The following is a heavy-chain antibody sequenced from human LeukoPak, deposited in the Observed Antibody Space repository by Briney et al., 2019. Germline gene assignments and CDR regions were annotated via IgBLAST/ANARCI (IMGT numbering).Heavy chain of an antibody. Sequence: GGSLRLSCAASGFTFSSYGMHWVRQDPGKGLEWVAVISYDGRNKNYADSVKGRSTISRDNSMNTLYLQMNGLRPEDTAVYYCAKVARDFWSGHAFDYWGQGTLVTVSS. D-gene: IGHD3-3*01. CDR1: GFTFSSYG. J-gene: IGHJ4*02. CDR2: ISYDGRNK. CDR3: AKVARDFWSGHAFDY. V-gene: IGHV3-30*04.